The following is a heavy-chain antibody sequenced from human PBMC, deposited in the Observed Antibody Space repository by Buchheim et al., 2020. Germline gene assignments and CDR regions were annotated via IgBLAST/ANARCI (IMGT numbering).Heavy chain of an antibody. V-gene: IGHV1-69*01. CDR1: GGTFSSYA. D-gene: IGHD3-9*01. CDR2: IIPIFGTA. Sequence: QVQLVQSGAEVKKPGSSVKVSCKASGGTFSSYAISWVRQAPGQGLEWMGGIIPIFGTANYAQKFQGRVTITADESTSTAYMELSSLRSEDTAVYYCASTYYDILTGYYNYYYYGMDVCGQGTT. J-gene: IGHJ6*02. CDR3: ASTYYDILTGYYNYYYYGMDV.